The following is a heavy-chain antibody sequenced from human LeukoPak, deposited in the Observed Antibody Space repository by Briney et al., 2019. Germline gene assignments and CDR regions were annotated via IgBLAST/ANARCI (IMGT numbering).Heavy chain of an antibody. V-gene: IGHV4-59*08. J-gene: IGHJ4*02. CDR3: ARHYSANDPSDY. CDR2: IYYSGST. D-gene: IGHD5-12*01. Sequence: PSETLSLTCTVSGGSISSYYWSWVRQPPGKGLEWIGYIYYSGSTNYNPSLKSRVTMSLDTSKNQLSLKLSSVTAADTAVYYCARHYSANDPSDYWGQGTLVTVSS. CDR1: GGSISSYY.